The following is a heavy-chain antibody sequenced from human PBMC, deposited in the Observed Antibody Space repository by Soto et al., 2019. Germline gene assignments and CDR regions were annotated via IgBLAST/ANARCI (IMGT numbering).Heavy chain of an antibody. CDR3: ARDNFYGGSFDY. V-gene: IGHV4-31*03. J-gene: IGHJ4*02. CDR2: IYYSGST. Sequence: ASETLSLTCTVSGGSISSGGYYWSWIRQHPGKGLEWIGYIYYSGSTYYNPSLKSRVTISVDTSKNQFSLKLSSVTAADTAVYYCARDNFYGGSFDYWGQGTLVTVSS. CDR1: GGSISSGGYY. D-gene: IGHD4-17*01.